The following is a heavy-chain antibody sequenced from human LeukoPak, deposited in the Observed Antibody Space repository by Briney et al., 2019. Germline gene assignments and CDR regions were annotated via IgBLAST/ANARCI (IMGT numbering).Heavy chain of an antibody. CDR2: ISYDGSNK. J-gene: IGHJ4*02. D-gene: IGHD6-19*01. CDR3: ARSIAVAGTGNDY. CDR1: GFTFSDVW. Sequence: TGGSLRLSCAASGFTFSDVWMSWVRQAPGKGLEWVAVISYDGSNKYYADSVKGRFTISRDNSKNTLYLQMNSLRAEDTAVYYCARSIAVAGTGNDYWGQGTLVTVSS. V-gene: IGHV3-30*03.